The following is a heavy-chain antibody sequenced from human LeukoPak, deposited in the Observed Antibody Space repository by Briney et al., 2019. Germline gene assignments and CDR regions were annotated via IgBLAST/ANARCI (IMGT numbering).Heavy chain of an antibody. CDR2: INPSGGST. V-gene: IGHV1-46*01. CDR1: GYTFTSYY. CDR3: ARDQGGYYSSSWVFDY. D-gene: IGHD6-13*01. Sequence: EASVKVSCKASGYTFTSYYMHWVRQAPGQGLDWMGIINPSGGSTSYAQKFQGRVTMTRDTSISTAYMELSRLRSDDTAVYYCARDQGGYYSSSWVFDYWGQGTLVTVSS. J-gene: IGHJ4*02.